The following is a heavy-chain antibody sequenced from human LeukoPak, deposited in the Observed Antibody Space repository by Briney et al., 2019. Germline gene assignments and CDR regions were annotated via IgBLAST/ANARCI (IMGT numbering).Heavy chain of an antibody. CDR3: ARVDILTGYYFFDS. V-gene: IGHV1-69*13. D-gene: IGHD3-9*01. CDR1: GGTFSSYA. CDR2: IIPIFGTA. J-gene: IGHJ4*02. Sequence: SVKVSCKASGGTFSSYAIIWVRQAPGQGLEWMGGIIPIFGTANYAQKFQGRVTISADESTSTVYMELSSLRSEDTAVYYCARVDILTGYYFFDSWGQGTLVTVSS.